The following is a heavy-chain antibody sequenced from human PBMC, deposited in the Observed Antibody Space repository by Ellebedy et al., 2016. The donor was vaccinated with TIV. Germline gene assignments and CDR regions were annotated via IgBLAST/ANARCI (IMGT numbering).Heavy chain of an antibody. Sequence: AASVKVSCKASGGTFSSYAISWVRQAPGQGLEWMGMIIPILGIANYAQKFQGRVTITADQSTSTAYMELSSLRPEETAVYYWASPLRGYSSSHTPGYYGMDVWGQGTTVTVSS. CDR1: GGTFSSYA. CDR3: ASPLRGYSSSHTPGYYGMDV. D-gene: IGHD6-6*01. V-gene: IGHV1-69*04. J-gene: IGHJ6*02. CDR2: IIPILGIA.